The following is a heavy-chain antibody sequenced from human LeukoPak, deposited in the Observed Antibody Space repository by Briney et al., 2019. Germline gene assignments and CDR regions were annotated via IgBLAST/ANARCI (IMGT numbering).Heavy chain of an antibody. V-gene: IGHV3-33*08. CDR2: IWYDGSNK. D-gene: IGHD3-10*01. Sequence: PGGSLRLSCAASGFTFSRYGMHWVRQAPGKGLEWVAVIWYDGSNKYYADSVKGRFTISRDNSKNTLYLQMNSLRAEDTAVYYCAREGRYGSRALFDPWGQGTLVTVSS. CDR3: AREGRYGSRALFDP. J-gene: IGHJ5*02. CDR1: GFTFSRYG.